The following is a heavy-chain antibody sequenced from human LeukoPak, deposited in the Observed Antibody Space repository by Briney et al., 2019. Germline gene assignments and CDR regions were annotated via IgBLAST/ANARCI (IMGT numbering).Heavy chain of an antibody. CDR2: ISYDGSNK. Sequence: GRSLRLSCAASGFTFNDYAMHWVRQAPGNGLEWVALISYDGSNKYYTDSVEGRFTISRDNSKNTLYLQMDSLRAEDTAVYYCAKDRGYSYGYFDYWGQGALVTVSS. CDR3: AKDRGYSYGYFDY. D-gene: IGHD5-18*01. V-gene: IGHV3-30*18. J-gene: IGHJ4*02. CDR1: GFTFNDYA.